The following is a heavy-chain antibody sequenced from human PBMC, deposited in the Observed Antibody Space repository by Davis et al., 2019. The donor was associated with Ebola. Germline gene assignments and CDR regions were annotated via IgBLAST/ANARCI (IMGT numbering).Heavy chain of an antibody. V-gene: IGHV3-74*01. CDR2: LNGDGTTT. D-gene: IGHD2-2*01. CDR3: ARPLMAGTSCLLY. CDR1: GFIFSDYW. J-gene: IGHJ4*02. Sequence: PGGSLRLSCAASGFIFSDYWMHWVRQVPGKGLVWVSRLNGDGTTTDYADSVKGRFTISRDNAQNTLYLQMNSLRAEDTALYYCARPLMAGTSCLLYWGQGTLVTVSS.